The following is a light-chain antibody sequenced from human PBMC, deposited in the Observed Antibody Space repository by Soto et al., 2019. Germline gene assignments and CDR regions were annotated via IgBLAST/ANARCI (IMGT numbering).Light chain of an antibody. V-gene: IGLV1-40*01. CDR1: SSNIGAGYG. Sequence: QLVLTQPPSVSGAPGQRVTISCNGTSSNIGAGYGVHWYQQLPGTAPKLLIFVTNNRPSGVPDRFSGSKSGTSASLAIAGLQIEDEADYYCQAYDSSLSGALFGGGTKLTVL. J-gene: IGLJ2*01. CDR2: VTN. CDR3: QAYDSSLSGAL.